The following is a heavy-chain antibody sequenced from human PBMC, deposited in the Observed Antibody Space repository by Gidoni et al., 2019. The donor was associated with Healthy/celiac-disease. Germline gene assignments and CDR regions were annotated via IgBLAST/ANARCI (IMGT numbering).Heavy chain of an antibody. CDR2: IYSGGST. CDR1: GFTVSSNY. V-gene: IGHV3-66*01. Sequence: EVQLVESGGGLVQPGGSLRLSCAAAGFTVSSNYMSWVRQAPGKGLEWVSFIYSGGSTYYADSVKGRFTISRDNSKNTLYLQMNSLRAEDTAVYYCARDVVAAAGTFENWFDPWGQGTLVTVTS. D-gene: IGHD6-13*01. CDR3: ARDVVAAAGTFENWFDP. J-gene: IGHJ5*02.